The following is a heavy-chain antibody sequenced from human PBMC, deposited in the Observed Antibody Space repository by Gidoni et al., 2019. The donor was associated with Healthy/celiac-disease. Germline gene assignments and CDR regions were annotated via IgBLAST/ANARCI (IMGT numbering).Heavy chain of an antibody. CDR2: MGTAGDT. D-gene: IGHD1-26*01. CDR3: ASERRDDSGSYSGSGAFDI. CDR1: AFPFRSYA. J-gene: IGHJ3*02. Sequence: EVQLVESGGGLLQHGGSLRPSCAAYAFPFRSYAMHWVRQATGKGLEWVSAMGTAGDTYYPGSVKGRFTISRENAKNSLYLQMNSLRAVDTAVYYCASERRDDSGSYSGSGAFDIWGQGTMVTVSS. V-gene: IGHV3-13*01.